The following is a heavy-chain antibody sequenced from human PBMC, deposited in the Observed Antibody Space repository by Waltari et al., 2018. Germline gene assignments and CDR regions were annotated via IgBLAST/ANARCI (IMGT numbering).Heavy chain of an antibody. D-gene: IGHD3-22*01. V-gene: IGHV4-34*01. Sequence: QVQLQQWGAGLLKPSETLSLTCAVYGGSFSGYYWSWIRQPPGKGLEWIGEINQRGSTNYNPALKSRCTISVDTSKNQFSLKLSSVTAADTAVYYCARGQGDYYDSSGYYVWGQGTLVTVSS. J-gene: IGHJ4*02. CDR1: GGSFSGYY. CDR3: ARGQGDYYDSSGYYV. CDR2: INQRGST.